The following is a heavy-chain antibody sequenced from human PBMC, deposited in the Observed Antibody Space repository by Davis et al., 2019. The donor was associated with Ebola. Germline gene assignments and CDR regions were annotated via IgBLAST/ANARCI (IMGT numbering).Heavy chain of an antibody. CDR3: AKAGGTYYDFWSGYYSGFDY. D-gene: IGHD3-3*01. CDR2: ISGSGGST. Sequence: GGSLRLSCAASGFTFSRYAMSWVRQAPGKGLEWVSAISGSGGSTYYADSVKGRFTISRDNSKNTLYLQMNSLRAEDTAVYYCAKAGGTYYDFWSGYYSGFDYWGQGTLVTVSS. J-gene: IGHJ4*02. CDR1: GFTFSRYA. V-gene: IGHV3-23*01.